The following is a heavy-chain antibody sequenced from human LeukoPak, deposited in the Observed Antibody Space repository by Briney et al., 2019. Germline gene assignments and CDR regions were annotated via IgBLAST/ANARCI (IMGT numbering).Heavy chain of an antibody. D-gene: IGHD2-15*01. V-gene: IGHV1-24*01. J-gene: IGHJ4*02. CDR1: GYTLTELS. Sequence: ASVKVSCKVSGYTLTELSMHWVRQAPGKGLEWMGGFDPEDGETIYAQKFQGRVTMTEDTSTDTAYMELSSLRSEDTAVYYCATSGRGYCSGGSCYSGSRNFDYWGQGTLVTVSS. CDR3: ATSGRGYCSGGSCYSGSRNFDY. CDR2: FDPEDGET.